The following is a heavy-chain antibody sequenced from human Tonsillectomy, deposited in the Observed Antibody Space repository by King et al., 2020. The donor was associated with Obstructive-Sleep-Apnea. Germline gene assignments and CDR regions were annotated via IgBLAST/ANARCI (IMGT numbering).Heavy chain of an antibody. CDR3: APLITMVRGVIKGYWFDP. CDR1: GFSLSNARMG. J-gene: IGHJ5*02. D-gene: IGHD3-10*01. V-gene: IGHV2-26*01. CDR2: IFSNDEK. Sequence: VTLKESGPVLVKPTETLTLTCTVSGFSLSNARMGVSWIRQPPGKALEWLAHIFSNDEKSYSTSLKSRLTISKDTSKSQVVLTLTNMDPVDTATYYCAPLITMVRGVIKGYWFDPWGQGTLVTVSS.